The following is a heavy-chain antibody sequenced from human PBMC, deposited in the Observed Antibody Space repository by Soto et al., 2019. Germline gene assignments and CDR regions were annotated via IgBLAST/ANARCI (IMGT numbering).Heavy chain of an antibody. D-gene: IGHD3-22*01. J-gene: IGHJ5*02. CDR1: GGSISSGDYY. CDR2: IYYSGST. CDR3: ASIYDSSGYYYGNNWFDP. Sequence: QVQLQESGPGLVKPSQTLSLTCTVSGGSISSGDYYWSWIRQHPGKGLEWIGYIYYSGSTYYNPSLKSPVTISVDTSKNQFSLKLSSVTAADTAVYYCASIYDSSGYYYGNNWFDPWGQGTLVTVSS. V-gene: IGHV4-31*01.